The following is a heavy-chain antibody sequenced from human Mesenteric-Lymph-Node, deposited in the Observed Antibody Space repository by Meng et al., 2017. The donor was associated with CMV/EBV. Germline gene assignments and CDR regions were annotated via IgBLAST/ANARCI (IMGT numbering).Heavy chain of an antibody. CDR2: ISSSSSYI. D-gene: IGHD5-24*01. CDR3: TRDQFDD. Sequence: GGSLRLSCAASGFTFSSYSMNWVRQAPGKGLEWVSSISSSSSYIYYADSVKGRFTISRDNARNSVYLQMNSLRVEDTALYYCTRDQFDDWGQGTPVTVSS. V-gene: IGHV3-21*01. J-gene: IGHJ4*02. CDR1: GFTFSSYS.